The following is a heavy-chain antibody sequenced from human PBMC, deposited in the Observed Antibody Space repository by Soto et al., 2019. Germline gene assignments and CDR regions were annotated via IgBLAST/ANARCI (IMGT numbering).Heavy chain of an antibody. CDR3: ARESEDLTSNLDY. V-gene: IGHV3-21*06. J-gene: IGHJ4*02. CDR2: ISSTTNYI. Sequence: TVGSLRLSCAASGFTFTRYSMNWVRQAPGKGLEWVSSISSTTNYIYYGDSMKGRFTISRDNAKNSLYLEMNSLRAEDTAVYYCARESEDLTSNLDYWGQGTLVTVSS. CDR1: GFTFTRYS.